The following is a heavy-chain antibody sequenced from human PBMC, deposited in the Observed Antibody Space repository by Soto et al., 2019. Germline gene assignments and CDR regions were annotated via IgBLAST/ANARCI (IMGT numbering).Heavy chain of an antibody. D-gene: IGHD2-2*01. CDR2: TKPDETET. CDR3: ATIGVVTFHY. J-gene: IGHJ4*02. V-gene: IGHV3-7*02. Sequence: EVQLVESGGGLVQPGGSLRLSCTTSGLAFSTYWMAWVRQAPGKGLEWVGNTKPDETETYYAGSVEGRFTISKDNAKSSLYLQMDSLRVGDTAVYDCATIGVVTFHYGGQGTPVTVSS. CDR1: GLAFSTYW.